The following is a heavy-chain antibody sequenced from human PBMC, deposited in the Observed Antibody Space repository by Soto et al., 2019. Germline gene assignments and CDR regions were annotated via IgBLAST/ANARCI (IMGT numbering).Heavy chain of an antibody. D-gene: IGHD3-22*01. CDR1: GFTFSSYS. Sequence: GGSLRLSCAASGFTFSSYSMNWVRQAPGKGLEWVSYISSSSSTIYYADSVKGRFTISRDNAKNSLYLQMNSLRDEDTAVYYCARDQDYYDSSGSIYYYYYYGMDVWGQGTTVTVSS. J-gene: IGHJ6*02. CDR3: ARDQDYYDSSGSIYYYYYYGMDV. CDR2: ISSSSSTI. V-gene: IGHV3-48*02.